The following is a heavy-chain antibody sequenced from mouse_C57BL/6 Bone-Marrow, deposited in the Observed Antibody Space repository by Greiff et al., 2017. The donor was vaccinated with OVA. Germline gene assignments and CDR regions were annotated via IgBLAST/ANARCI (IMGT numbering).Heavy chain of an antibody. V-gene: IGHV5-9-1*02. CDR3: TRDLYYGNYEGFAY. Sequence: EVQLQESGEGLVKPGGSLKLSCAASGFTFSSYAMSWVRQTPEKRLEWVAYISSGGDYIYYADTVKGRFTISRDNARNTLYLQMSSLKSEDTAMYYCTRDLYYGNYEGFAYWGQGTLVTVSA. D-gene: IGHD2-1*01. J-gene: IGHJ3*01. CDR1: GFTFSSYA. CDR2: ISSGGDYI.